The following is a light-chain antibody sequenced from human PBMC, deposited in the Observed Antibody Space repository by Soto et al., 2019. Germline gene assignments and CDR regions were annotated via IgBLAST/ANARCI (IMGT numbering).Light chain of an antibody. CDR3: QHLNSHPL. J-gene: IGKJ1*01. V-gene: IGKV1-9*01. CDR1: QGISSY. CDR2: RAS. Sequence: DIQLTQSPSFLSASVGDRVTITCRASQGISSYLAWYQHKPGKAPNLLISRASSMQSGVPSRFSGSGSGTEFTLTISSRQPEDLATYYCQHLNSHPLFGQGTKVEIK.